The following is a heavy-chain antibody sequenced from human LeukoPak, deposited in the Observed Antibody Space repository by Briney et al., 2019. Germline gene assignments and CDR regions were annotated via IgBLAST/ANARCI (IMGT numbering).Heavy chain of an antibody. CDR2: MSGSGDNT. CDR1: GFTFNNYA. J-gene: IGHJ4*02. D-gene: IGHD3-10*01. V-gene: IGHV3-23*01. CDR3: AKGGISLVRGSFDY. Sequence: QSGGSLRLSCAASGFTFNNYAMSWVRQAPGKGLEWVSAMSGSGDNTYYADSVKGRFTISRDNSKSTLFLQMNSLRAEDTAVYYYAKGGISLVRGSFDYWGQGTLVTVSS.